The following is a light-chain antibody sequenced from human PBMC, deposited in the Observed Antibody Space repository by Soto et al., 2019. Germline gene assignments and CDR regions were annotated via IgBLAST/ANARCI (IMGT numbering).Light chain of an antibody. CDR3: QQCDNWPRT. V-gene: IGKV3-15*01. CDR2: GAS. CDR1: QSVGNN. J-gene: IGKJ2*01. Sequence: EIVMTQSPATLSVSPGERVTLSCRASQSVGNNLAWYQQKTGQVPRLLIHGASTRATGIPARFSGSGSGTEFTVTISRLQSEDFAVYYCQQCDNWPRTFGQGTKLEIK.